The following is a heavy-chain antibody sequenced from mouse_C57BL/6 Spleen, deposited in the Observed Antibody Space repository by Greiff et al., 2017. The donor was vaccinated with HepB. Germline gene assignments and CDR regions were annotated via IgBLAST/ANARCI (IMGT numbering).Heavy chain of an antibody. D-gene: IGHD1-1*01. Sequence: QVQLQQSGPELVKPGASVKISCKASGYAFSSSWMNWVKQRPGKGLEWIGRIYPGDGDTNYNGKFKGKATLTADKSSSTAYMQLSSLTSEDSAVYVCDHSSLYAMDYWGQGTSVTVSS. V-gene: IGHV1-82*01. CDR2: IYPGDGDT. CDR1: GYAFSSSW. CDR3: DHSSLYAMDY. J-gene: IGHJ4*01.